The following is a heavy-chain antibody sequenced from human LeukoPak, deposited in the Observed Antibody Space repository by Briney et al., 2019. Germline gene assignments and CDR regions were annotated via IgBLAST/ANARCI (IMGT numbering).Heavy chain of an antibody. V-gene: IGHV1-69*01. D-gene: IGHD1-7*01. CDR3: ARGGYNWNYGDYYYMDV. J-gene: IGHJ6*03. CDR1: GGTFSSYA. Sequence: SVKVSCKASGGTFSSYAISWGRQAPGQGLEWMGGIIPIFGTANYAQKFQGRVTITPDESTSTAYMELSSLRSEDTAVYYCARGGYNWNYGDYYYMDVWGKGTTVTVSS. CDR2: IIPIFGTA.